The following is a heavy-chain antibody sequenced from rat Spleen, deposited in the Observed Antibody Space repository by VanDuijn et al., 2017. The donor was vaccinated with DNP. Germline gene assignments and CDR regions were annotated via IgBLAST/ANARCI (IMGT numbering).Heavy chain of an antibody. J-gene: IGHJ2*01. CDR3: ARQTGSFDY. Sequence: ELRLVESGGGLVQPGRSLKLSCAASGFTFSNYDMAWVRQAPTKGLEWVTTISTSTGNTYYRDSVKGRFTVSRDNAKSTLYLQMDSLRSEDTATYYCARQTGSFDYWGQGVMVTVSS. CDR1: GFTFSNYD. CDR2: ISTSTGNT. D-gene: IGHD5-1*01. V-gene: IGHV5-25*01.